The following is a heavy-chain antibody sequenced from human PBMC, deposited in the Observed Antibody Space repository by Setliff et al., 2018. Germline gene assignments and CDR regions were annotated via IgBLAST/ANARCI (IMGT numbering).Heavy chain of an antibody. CDR1: GASLSSGSYY. D-gene: IGHD2-21*01. Sequence: SETLSLTCAVSGASLSSGSYYWSWIRQSAGKGLEWIGRIYTSGATTYSPSLKSRVSISADTSKNLFSLRLKSVTAADTAVYYCAKEYVVNSFVSNSHQHYGLDVWGQGTTVTVSS. V-gene: IGHV4-61*02. J-gene: IGHJ6*02. CDR2: IYTSGAT. CDR3: AKEYVVNSFVSNSHQHYGLDV.